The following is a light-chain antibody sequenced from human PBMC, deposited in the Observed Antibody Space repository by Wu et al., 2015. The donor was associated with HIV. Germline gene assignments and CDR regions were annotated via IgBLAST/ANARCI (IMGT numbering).Light chain of an antibody. V-gene: IGKV1-5*03. CDR2: KAS. Sequence: DIQMTQSPSTLSASVGDRVTITCRASQGISSWLAWYQQKPGQPPKLLIYKASTLESGVPSRFSGRGSGTEFTLSISSLQPDDFATYYCQQYNSDLRTFGQGTKVEIK. CDR1: QGISSW. J-gene: IGKJ1*01. CDR3: QQYNSDLRT.